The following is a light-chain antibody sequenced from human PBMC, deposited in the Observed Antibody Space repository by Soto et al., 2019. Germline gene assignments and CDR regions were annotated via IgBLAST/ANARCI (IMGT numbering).Light chain of an antibody. CDR2: DVT. CDR3: SSYTSSSTWL. V-gene: IGLV2-14*03. Sequence: QSALTQAASVSGSPGQSITISCTGTSSDVGGYKYVSWYQQHPGKAPQLMIYDVTNRPSGVSNRFSGFKSGNTASLTISGLQDEDEADYYCSSYTSSSTWLFGGGTKLTVL. CDR1: SSDVGGYKY. J-gene: IGLJ2*01.